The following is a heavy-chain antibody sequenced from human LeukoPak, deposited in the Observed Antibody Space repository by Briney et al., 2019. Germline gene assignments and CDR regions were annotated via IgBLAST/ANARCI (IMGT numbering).Heavy chain of an antibody. CDR1: GGSISSYY. CDR2: IYYSGST. V-gene: IGHV4-59*01. D-gene: IGHD2-15*01. J-gene: IGHJ4*02. CDR3: ARAVIVVVNEYYFDY. Sequence: SETLSLTCTVSGGSISSYYWSWIRQPPVKGLEWIGYIYYSGSTNYNPSLKSRVTISVDTSKNQFSLKLSSVTAADTAVYYCARAVIVVVNEYYFDYWGQGTLVTVSS.